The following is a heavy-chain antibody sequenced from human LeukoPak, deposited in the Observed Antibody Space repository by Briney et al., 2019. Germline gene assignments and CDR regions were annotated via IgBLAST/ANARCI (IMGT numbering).Heavy chain of an antibody. D-gene: IGHD3-10*01. Sequence: PGGSLRLSCAASGFTFSSYSMNWVRQAPGKGLEWVSSISSSSSYIYYADSVKGRFTISRDNAKNSLYLQMNSLRAEDTAVYYCARDMVRGKAFDIWGQGTMATVSS. CDR2: ISSSSSYI. J-gene: IGHJ3*02. CDR1: GFTFSSYS. CDR3: ARDMVRGKAFDI. V-gene: IGHV3-21*01.